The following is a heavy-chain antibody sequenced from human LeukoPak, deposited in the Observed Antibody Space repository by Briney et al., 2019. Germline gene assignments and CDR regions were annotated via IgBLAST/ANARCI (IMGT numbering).Heavy chain of an antibody. V-gene: IGHV3-13*01. Sequence: GGSLRLSCAASGFTFTDYDVHWVRQVIGKGLEWVSAIGIRGDTHYSGSVKGRFTISRENAESSLYLQMNSLRAEDTAVYYCARGGIQVSGIDEFDYWGQGTLVTVSS. CDR1: GFTFTDYD. J-gene: IGHJ4*02. CDR3: ARGGIQVSGIDEFDY. D-gene: IGHD6-19*01. CDR2: IGIRGDT.